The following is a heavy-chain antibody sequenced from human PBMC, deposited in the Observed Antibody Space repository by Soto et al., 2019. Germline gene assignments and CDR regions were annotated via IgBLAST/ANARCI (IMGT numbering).Heavy chain of an antibody. CDR2: IFHSGST. CDR3: ARSTGYCSNGVCSVFDY. V-gene: IGHV4-38-2*02. D-gene: IGHD2-8*01. Sequence: SETLSLTCTVSGYSIRSDYYWGCIRQPPGKELEWIGNIFHSGSTYYNPSLKSRVTISVDTSKNQFSLKMTSVTATDTAVYYCARSTGYCSNGVCSVFDYWGQGTLVTV. J-gene: IGHJ4*02. CDR1: GYSIRSDYY.